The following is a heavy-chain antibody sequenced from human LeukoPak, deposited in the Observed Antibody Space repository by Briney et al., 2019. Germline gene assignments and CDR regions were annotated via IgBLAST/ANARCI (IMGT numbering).Heavy chain of an antibody. J-gene: IGHJ5*01. V-gene: IGHV3-30*02. D-gene: IGHD3-10*01. CDR2: IHTDQTIQ. CDR1: GFTFSSYG. Sequence: PGGSLRLSCAASGFTFSSYGMHWVRQAPGKGLEWVAYIHTDQTIQYYADSVKGRFTISRDNSKNTLYLQMKTLRSEATAVYYCGYYNSGSYSTPDSWGQGTQVTVSS. CDR3: GYYNSGSYSTPDS.